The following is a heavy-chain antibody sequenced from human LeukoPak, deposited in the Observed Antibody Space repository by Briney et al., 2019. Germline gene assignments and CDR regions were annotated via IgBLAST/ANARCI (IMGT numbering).Heavy chain of an antibody. D-gene: IGHD3-16*01. CDR2: VYSRGST. Sequence: PSETLSLTCTVSGGSISSHYWNWIRQPAGKRLEWIGRVYSRGSTNYNPSLKSRVTVSVDNSKNQFSLKSISVTVADTAVYYCARPYNDYNWFDPWGQGILVTVSA. J-gene: IGHJ5*02. V-gene: IGHV4-4*07. CDR3: ARPYNDYNWFDP. CDR1: GGSISSHY.